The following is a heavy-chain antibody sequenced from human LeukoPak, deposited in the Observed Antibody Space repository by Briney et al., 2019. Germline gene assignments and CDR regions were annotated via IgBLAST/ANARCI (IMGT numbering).Heavy chain of an antibody. J-gene: IGHJ5*02. CDR3: ARGGASSEWFDP. CDR2: IHSSGTT. CDR1: GDSISGYY. Sequence: SETLSLTCTVSGDSISGYYWSWIRQPPGKGLEWIASIHSSGTTNYNPSLKSRVSISVDTSNNQFSLNVNSVTAADTAVYYCARGGASSEWFDPWGQGTLVTVSS. V-gene: IGHV4-59*01. D-gene: IGHD6-25*01.